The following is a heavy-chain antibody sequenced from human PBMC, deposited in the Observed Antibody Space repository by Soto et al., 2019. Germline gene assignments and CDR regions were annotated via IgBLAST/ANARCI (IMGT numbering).Heavy chain of an antibody. J-gene: IGHJ3*02. CDR1: GYTFTSYA. D-gene: IGHD3-16*01. V-gene: IGHV1-3*01. CDR2: INAGNGNT. Sequence: ASVRGSCKASGYTFTSYAIHWVRQAPGPRLEWMGWINAGNGNTQYSQKFQGRVTITRDTSASIAYMEVSSLRSEDTALYYCAREQSGEIMTMTGALDIWGQGTMVTVSS. CDR3: AREQSGEIMTMTGALDI.